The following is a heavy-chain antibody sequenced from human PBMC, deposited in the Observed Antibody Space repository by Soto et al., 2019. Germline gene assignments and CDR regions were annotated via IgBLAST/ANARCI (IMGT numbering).Heavy chain of an antibody. J-gene: IGHJ3*02. CDR1: GFTLSDYS. D-gene: IGHD1-1*01. Sequence: EVQLVESGGGLGQPGGSLRLSCAASGFTLSDYSMHWVRQAAGKGLEYVSAISYKGDTTYYANSVKGRFTISRDNSKNTLYLQMGSLRAEDMAVYYCARVSGLGQAAFDIWGQGTMVTVSS. CDR2: ISYKGDTT. V-gene: IGHV3-64*01. CDR3: ARVSGLGQAAFDI.